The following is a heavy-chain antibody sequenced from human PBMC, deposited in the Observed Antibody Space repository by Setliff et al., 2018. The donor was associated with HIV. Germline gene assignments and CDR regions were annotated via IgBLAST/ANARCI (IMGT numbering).Heavy chain of an antibody. D-gene: IGHD2-2*01. CDR3: ARGDAMTSLGAFDI. J-gene: IGHJ3*02. Sequence: PLETLSLTCTDSGGSITSGGFYWSWIRQYPQKGLEWIGYIYYSGGTYYNPSLKSRVTMSVDTSKNQFSLKLSSVTAADTAVYYCARGDAMTSLGAFDIWGQGTMVTVSS. V-gene: IGHV4-31*03. CDR2: IYYSGGT. CDR1: GGSITSGGFY.